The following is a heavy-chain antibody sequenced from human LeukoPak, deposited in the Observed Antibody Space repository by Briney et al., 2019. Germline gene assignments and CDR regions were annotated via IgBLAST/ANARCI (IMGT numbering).Heavy chain of an antibody. D-gene: IGHD1-26*01. Sequence: GGSLRLSCAASGFTFSSYAMSWVRQAPGKGLEWVSAISGSGGSTYYADSVKGRFTISRDNSKNTLYLQMNSLRAEDTAVYYCAKGKGRGAAAEYYYYGMDVWGQGTTVTVSS. J-gene: IGHJ6*02. V-gene: IGHV3-23*01. CDR1: GFTFSSYA. CDR3: AKGKGRGAAAEYYYYGMDV. CDR2: ISGSGGST.